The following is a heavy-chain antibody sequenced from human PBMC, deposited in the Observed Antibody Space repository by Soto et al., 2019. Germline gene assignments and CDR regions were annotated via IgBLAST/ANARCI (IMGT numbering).Heavy chain of an antibody. CDR2: ISYDGSNK. CDR1: GFTFSSYA. J-gene: IGHJ4*02. CDR3: ARDAGEQLVRPGGIFDY. V-gene: IGHV3-30-3*01. Sequence: PGGSLRLSCAASGFTFSSYAMHWVRQAPGKGLEWVAVISYDGSNKYYADSVKGRFTISRDNSKNTLYLQMNSLRAEDTAVYYCARDAGEQLVRPGGIFDYWGQGTLVTVSS. D-gene: IGHD6-6*01.